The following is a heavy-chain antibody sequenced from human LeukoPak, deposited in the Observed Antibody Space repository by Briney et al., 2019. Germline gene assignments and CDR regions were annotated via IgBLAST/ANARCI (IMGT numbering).Heavy chain of an antibody. CDR2: INTNTGNP. V-gene: IGHV7-4-1*02. D-gene: IGHD6-13*01. CDR1: GYTFTSYA. CDR3: AHPGLAAAGPFDFDY. Sequence: ASVKVSCKASGYTFTSYAMNWVRQAPGQGLEWMGWINTNTGNPTYAQGFTGRFVFSLDTSVSTAYLQISSLKAEDTAVYYCAHPGLAAAGPFDFDYWGQGTLVTVSS. J-gene: IGHJ4*02.